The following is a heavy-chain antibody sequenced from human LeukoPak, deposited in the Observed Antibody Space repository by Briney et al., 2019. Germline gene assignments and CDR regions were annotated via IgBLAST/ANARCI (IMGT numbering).Heavy chain of an antibody. CDR2: IKHDGSEK. CDR3: ATDRGWRTSGSSLSYFEY. J-gene: IGHJ4*02. Sequence: GGSLRLSCAASVFIFTNYFMSWVRQAPGKGLEWVASIKHDGSEKYYVDSVRGRFTISRDNTMNSLYLQMSSLRAKDTAVYYCATDRGWRTSGSSLSYFEYWGQGTLVTYSS. V-gene: IGHV3-7*01. D-gene: IGHD2-2*01. CDR1: VFIFTNYF.